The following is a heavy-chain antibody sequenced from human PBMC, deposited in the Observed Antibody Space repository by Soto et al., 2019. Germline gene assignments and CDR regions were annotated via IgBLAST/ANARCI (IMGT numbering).Heavy chain of an antibody. Sequence: QVQLVESGGGVVQPGRSLRLSCAASGFTFSSFGINWVRQAPGKGLEWVAFISYDGSDELYADSVKGRFTISRDNSKNTLNLQMNSLRPEDTAVYYCASLLVRGAPYHHGMDVWGQGTTVTVSS. D-gene: IGHD3-10*01. CDR1: GFTFSSFG. CDR2: ISYDGSDE. V-gene: IGHV3-30*03. CDR3: ASLLVRGAPYHHGMDV. J-gene: IGHJ6*02.